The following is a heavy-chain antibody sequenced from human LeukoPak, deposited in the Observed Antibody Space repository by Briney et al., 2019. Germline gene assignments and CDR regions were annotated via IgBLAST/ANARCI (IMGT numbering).Heavy chain of an antibody. V-gene: IGHV3-48*01. Sequence: GGSLRLSCAASGFTFSRYNMNWVRQAPGKGLEWVSYISSSSSTIYYADSVKGRFTISRDNAKNSLYLQMNSLRAEDTAVYYCARDIINSAEGSWGQGTLVTVSS. CDR1: GFTFSRYN. D-gene: IGHD3-10*01. CDR3: ARDIINSAEGS. CDR2: ISSSSSTI. J-gene: IGHJ4*02.